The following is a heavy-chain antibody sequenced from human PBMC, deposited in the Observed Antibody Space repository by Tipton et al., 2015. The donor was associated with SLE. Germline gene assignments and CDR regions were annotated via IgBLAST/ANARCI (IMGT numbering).Heavy chain of an antibody. CDR3: ARDSPGMAAAA. CDR2: LYNTGRT. CDR1: GGSISSGGYS. D-gene: IGHD6-13*01. V-gene: IGHV4-61*02. Sequence: TLSLTCTVSGGSISSGGYSWSWIRQPAGMGLEWIGRLYNTGRTNYNPSLKSRVTIPVDTSKNQFSLKLTSVTAADTAVYYCARDSPGMAAAAWGRGTLVTVSS. J-gene: IGHJ4*02.